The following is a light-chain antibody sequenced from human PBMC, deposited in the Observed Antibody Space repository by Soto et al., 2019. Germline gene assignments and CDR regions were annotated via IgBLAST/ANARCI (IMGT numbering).Light chain of an antibody. J-gene: IGLJ2*01. CDR2: EGS. CDR1: SSDVGGYSY. Sequence: QSVLTQPASVSGSPGQSITISCTGTSSDVGGYSYVSWYQQHPGKTPKLMIYEGSNRPSGVSHRFSGSKSGNTASLTISGLQTEDEADYYCSSFSAITREVFGGGTKLTVL. CDR3: SSFSAITREV. V-gene: IGLV2-14*01.